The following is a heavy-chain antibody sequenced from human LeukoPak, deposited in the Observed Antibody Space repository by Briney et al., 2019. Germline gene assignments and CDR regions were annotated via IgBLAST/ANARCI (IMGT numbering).Heavy chain of an antibody. CDR2: IIPILGIA. J-gene: IGHJ5*02. D-gene: IGHD2-21*02. CDR1: GGTFSSYA. V-gene: IGHV1-69*04. CDR3: ARSEIAYCGGDCYSAGWFDP. Sequence: SVKVSCKASGGTFSSYAISWVRQAPGQGLERMGSIIPILGIANYAQKFQGRVTITADKSTSTAYMELSSLRSEDTAVYYCARSEIAYCGGDCYSAGWFDPWGQGTLVTVSS.